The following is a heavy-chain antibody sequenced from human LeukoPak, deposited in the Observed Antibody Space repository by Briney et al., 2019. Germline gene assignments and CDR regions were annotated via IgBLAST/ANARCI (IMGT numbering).Heavy chain of an antibody. V-gene: IGHV4-59*01. CDR3: ARDPYCSSTSCPYWYFDL. CDR1: GGSISSYY. D-gene: IGHD2-2*01. CDR2: IYYSGST. Sequence: SETLSLTCTVSGGSISSYYWSRIRQPPGKGLEWIGYIYYSGSTNYNPSLKSRVTISVDTSKNQFSLKLSSVTAADTAVYYCARDPYCSSTSCPYWYFDLWGRGTLVTVSS. J-gene: IGHJ2*01.